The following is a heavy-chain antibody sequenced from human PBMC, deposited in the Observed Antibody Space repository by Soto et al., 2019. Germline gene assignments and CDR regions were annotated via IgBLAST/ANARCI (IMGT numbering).Heavy chain of an antibody. D-gene: IGHD7-27*01. V-gene: IGHV3-23*01. CDR3: AKRRGEGYFDL. J-gene: IGHJ2*01. Sequence: EVQLLESGGGLVPPGGSLRLSCAASGFIFSNFVMGWVRRAPGKGLAWVSAIGGTSGSTYYADSVKGRFTISRDNSKNTLSLQMNSLRAEDTAVYYCAKRRGEGYFDLWGRGTLATVSS. CDR1: GFIFSNFV. CDR2: IGGTSGST.